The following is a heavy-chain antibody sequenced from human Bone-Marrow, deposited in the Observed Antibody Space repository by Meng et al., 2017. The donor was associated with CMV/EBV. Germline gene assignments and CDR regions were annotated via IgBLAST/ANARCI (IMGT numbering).Heavy chain of an antibody. CDR2: ISSSGSTI. D-gene: IGHD2-2*01. CDR1: GFTFSSYE. Sequence: GESLKISCAASGFTFSSYEMNWVRQAPGKGLEWVSYISSSGSTIYYADSVKGRFTISRDNAKNSLYLQMNSLRAEDTAVYYCASLYCSSTSCYPNYFDYWGQGTLVTVSS. V-gene: IGHV3-48*03. J-gene: IGHJ4*02. CDR3: ASLYCSSTSCYPNYFDY.